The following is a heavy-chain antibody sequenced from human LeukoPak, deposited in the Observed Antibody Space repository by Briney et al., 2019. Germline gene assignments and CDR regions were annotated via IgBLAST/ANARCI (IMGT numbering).Heavy chain of an antibody. CDR1: GGSISSYY. D-gene: IGHD3-22*01. V-gene: IGHV4-59*01. CDR2: IYYSGST. J-gene: IGHJ3*02. CDR3: ARNYYDSSGYSPGAFDI. Sequence: PSETLSLTCTVSGGSISSYYWSWIRQPPGKGLEWIGYIYYSGSTNYNPSLKSRVTISVDTSKNQFSLKLSSVTAADTAVYYCARNYYDSSGYSPGAFDIWGQGTMVTVSS.